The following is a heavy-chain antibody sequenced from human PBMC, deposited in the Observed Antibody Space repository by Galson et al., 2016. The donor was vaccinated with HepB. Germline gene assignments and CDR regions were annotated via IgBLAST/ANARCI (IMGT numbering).Heavy chain of an antibody. CDR3: AYRGSAGYFSGFDP. CDR1: GFSLTTGRVG. V-gene: IGHV2-5*02. D-gene: IGHD3-9*01. CDR2: FYRDDDR. J-gene: IGHJ5*02. Sequence: VKPTQTLTLTCTFSGFSLTTGRVGVGWIRQPPGKALEWLALFYRDDDRRYNPSLKSRLTITTDPSRDQVILTMTNMDPVDTATYYCAYRGSAGYFSGFDPWGQGTQVTVSS.